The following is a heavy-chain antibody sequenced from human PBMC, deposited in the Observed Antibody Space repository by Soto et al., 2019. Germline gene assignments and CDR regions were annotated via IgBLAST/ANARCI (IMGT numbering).Heavy chain of an antibody. CDR2: ISVYNGNI. Sequence: QVQLVQSGAEVKKPGASVKVSCETSGYTFSTYGISWVRQAPGQGLEWMGWISVYNGNINYAQNLQDRVTMTTDTSTSTGYMELRSLRSEDTAVYYCARTVYSCYWYYFDNWGQGTLVTVSS. CDR3: ARTVYSCYWYYFDN. CDR1: GYTFSTYG. D-gene: IGHD5-12*01. J-gene: IGHJ4*02. V-gene: IGHV1-18*01.